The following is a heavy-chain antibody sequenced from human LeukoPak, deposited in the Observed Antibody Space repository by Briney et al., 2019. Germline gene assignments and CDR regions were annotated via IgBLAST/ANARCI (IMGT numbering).Heavy chain of an antibody. Sequence: LRLSWAASGFTFDDYAMHWIRQPPGKGLEWIGYIYHSGSTYYNPSLKSRVTISVDRSKNQFSLKLSSVTAAYTAVYYCASGGYSYGFDYWGQGTLVTVSS. J-gene: IGHJ4*02. D-gene: IGHD5-18*01. CDR3: ASGGYSYGFDY. CDR1: GFTFDDYA. CDR2: IYHSGST. V-gene: IGHV4-30-2*01.